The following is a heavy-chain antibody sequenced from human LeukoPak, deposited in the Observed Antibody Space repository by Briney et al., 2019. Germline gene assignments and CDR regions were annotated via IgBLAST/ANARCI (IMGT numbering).Heavy chain of an antibody. CDR3: ARDLSGYDIFTGYPEPFDI. D-gene: IGHD3-9*01. CDR1: GFTFSSYS. CDR2: ISSSSSYI. V-gene: IGHV3-21*01. Sequence: GGSLRLSCAASGFTFSSYSMNWVRQAPGKGLEWVSSISSSSSYIYYADSVKGRFTISRDNAKNSLYLPMTTLRAEDTAVFYCARDLSGYDIFTGYPEPFDIWGQGTLVTVSS. J-gene: IGHJ3*02.